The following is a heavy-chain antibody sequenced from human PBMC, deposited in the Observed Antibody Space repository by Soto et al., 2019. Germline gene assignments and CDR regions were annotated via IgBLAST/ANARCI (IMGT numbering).Heavy chain of an antibody. D-gene: IGHD3-3*01. V-gene: IGHV4-59*08. Sequence: SETLSLTCTVSGGSISSYYWSWIRQPPGKGLEWIGYIYYSGSTNYNPSLKSRVTISVDTSKNQFSLKLSSVTAADTAVYYCARLKVLPEWLTFDYWGQGTLVTVSS. CDR3: ARLKVLPEWLTFDY. CDR1: GGSISSYY. J-gene: IGHJ4*02. CDR2: IYYSGST.